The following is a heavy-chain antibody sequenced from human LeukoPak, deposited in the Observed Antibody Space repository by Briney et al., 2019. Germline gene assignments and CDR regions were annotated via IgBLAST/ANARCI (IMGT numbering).Heavy chain of an antibody. CDR3: ASPRLVPLDAFDL. CDR2: ISAYNGNT. J-gene: IGHJ3*01. CDR1: GYTFTSYG. Sequence: ASVKVSCKASGYTFTSYGISWVRQAPGQGLEWMGWISAYNGNTNYAQKLQGRVTMTRDTSISTAYMELSRRRSDDTAVYYCASPRLVPLDAFDLWGQGTMVTVSS. V-gene: IGHV1-18*01. D-gene: IGHD6-19*01.